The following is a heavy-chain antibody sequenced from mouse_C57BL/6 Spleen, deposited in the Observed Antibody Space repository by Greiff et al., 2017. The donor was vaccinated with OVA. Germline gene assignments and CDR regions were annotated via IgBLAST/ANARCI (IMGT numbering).Heavy chain of an antibody. CDR1: GYAFSSSW. CDR3: ARDDSYAMDY. V-gene: IGHV1-82*01. Sequence: QVQLQQSGPELVKPGASVKISCKASGYAFSSSWMNWVKQRPGKGLEWIGRIYPGDGDTNYNGKFKGKATLTADKSSSTAYMQLSSLTSEDSAVYFCARDDSYAMDYWGQGTSVTVSS. CDR2: IYPGDGDT. J-gene: IGHJ4*01.